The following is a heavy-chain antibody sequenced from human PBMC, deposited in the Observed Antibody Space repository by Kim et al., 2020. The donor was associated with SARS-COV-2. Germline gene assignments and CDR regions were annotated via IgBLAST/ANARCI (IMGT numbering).Heavy chain of an antibody. D-gene: IGHD3-9*01. J-gene: IGHJ5*02. Sequence: QKFQGTVTITADESTGTAYMELSSLRSEDTAVYYCARGGKYYDILGWFDPWGQGTLVTVSS. V-gene: IGHV1-69*01. CDR3: ARGGKYYDILGWFDP.